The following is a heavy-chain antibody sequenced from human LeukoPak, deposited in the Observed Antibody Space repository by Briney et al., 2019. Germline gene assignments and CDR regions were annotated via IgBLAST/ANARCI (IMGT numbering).Heavy chain of an antibody. J-gene: IGHJ3*02. D-gene: IGHD5-12*01. Sequence: ASVKVSCTASGYTFTGCYMHWVRQAPGQGLEWMGWINPNSGGTNYAQKFQGRVTMTRDTSISTAYMELSRLRSDDTAVYYCARVGEDYSNDAFDIWGQGTMVTVSS. CDR2: INPNSGGT. CDR3: ARVGEDYSNDAFDI. V-gene: IGHV1-2*02. CDR1: GYTFTGCY.